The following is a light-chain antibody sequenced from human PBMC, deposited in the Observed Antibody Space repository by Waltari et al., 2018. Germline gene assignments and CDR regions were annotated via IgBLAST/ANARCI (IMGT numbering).Light chain of an antibody. Sequence: EIVLTQSPATLSVSPGERATLSCRASQSVGNTLAWYQQKPGQAPRLLIYGASTRATGIPARFSGSGSGTEFTLTISSMQSEDFAVYYCQQYNNWPLTFGGGTKVEIK. CDR3: QQYNNWPLT. CDR2: GAS. V-gene: IGKV3-15*01. J-gene: IGKJ4*01. CDR1: QSVGNT.